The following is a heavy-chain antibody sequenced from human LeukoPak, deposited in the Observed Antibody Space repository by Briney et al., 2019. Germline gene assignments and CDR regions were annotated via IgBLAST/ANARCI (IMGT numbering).Heavy chain of an antibody. D-gene: IGHD4-17*01. CDR2: IKQDGSEK. Sequence: GGSLRLSCAASGFTFSSYWISWVRQAPGKGLEWVANIKQDGSEKYYVDSVKGRFTISRDNAKNSLYLQMNSLRAEDTAVYYCARDSPTYGDYGRAGYWGQGTLVTVSS. V-gene: IGHV3-7*01. CDR1: GFTFSSYW. J-gene: IGHJ4*02. CDR3: ARDSPTYGDYGRAGY.